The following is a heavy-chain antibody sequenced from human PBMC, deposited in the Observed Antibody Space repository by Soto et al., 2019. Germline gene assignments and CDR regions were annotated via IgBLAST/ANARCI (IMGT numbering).Heavy chain of an antibody. CDR2: INHSGST. V-gene: IGHV4-34*01. CDR3: ARGRERQDSSSWYDRSIDY. Sequence: SETLSLTCAVYGGSFSGYYWSWIRQPPGKGLEWIGEINHSGSTNYNPSLKSRVTISVDTSKNQFSLKLSSVTAADTAVYYCARGRERQDSSSWYDRSIDYWGQGTLVTVSS. CDR1: GGSFSGYY. J-gene: IGHJ4*02. D-gene: IGHD6-13*01.